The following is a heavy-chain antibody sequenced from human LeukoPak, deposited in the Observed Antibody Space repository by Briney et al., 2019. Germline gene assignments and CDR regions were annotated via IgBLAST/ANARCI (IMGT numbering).Heavy chain of an antibody. Sequence: GGSLRLSCAASGFTFSTYAMSWVRQAPGRGGEGVSSISDNGGSTYYADSVKGRFTISRDNSKNTLYLQMNTLRVEDTAVYYFAKAPPDSSSWLFDYWGQGTLVTVHS. V-gene: IGHV3-23*01. D-gene: IGHD6-13*01. J-gene: IGHJ4*02. CDR2: ISDNGGST. CDR3: AKAPPDSSSWLFDY. CDR1: GFTFSTYA.